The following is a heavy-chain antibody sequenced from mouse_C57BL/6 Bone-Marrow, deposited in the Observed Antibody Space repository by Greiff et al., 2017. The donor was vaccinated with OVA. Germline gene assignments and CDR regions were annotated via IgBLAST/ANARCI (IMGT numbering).Heavy chain of an antibody. CDR1: GYAFSSSW. CDR3: ARFGSSYGYFDV. J-gene: IGHJ1*03. V-gene: IGHV1-82*01. D-gene: IGHD1-1*01. CDR2: IYPGDGDT. Sequence: QVQLEQSGPELVKPGASVKISCKASGYAFSSSWMNWVKQRPGQGLEWIGRIYPGDGDTNYNGKFKGKATLTADKSSSTAYMQLSSLTSEDSAVYFCARFGSSYGYFDVWGTGTTVTVSS.